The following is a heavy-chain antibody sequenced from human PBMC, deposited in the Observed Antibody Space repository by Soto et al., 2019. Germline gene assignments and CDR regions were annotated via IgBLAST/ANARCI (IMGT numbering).Heavy chain of an antibody. Sequence: QVQLQESGPGLVKPSETLSLTCTVSGGSINSYYWSWIRQPPGKGLEWIGYIYYSGSTNYNPSLKSPVTISVDTSKDQFSLKLSSVTAADTAVYYCARHRYSYGSYYFDYWGQGTLVTVSS. V-gene: IGHV4-59*08. D-gene: IGHD5-18*01. J-gene: IGHJ4*02. CDR2: IYYSGST. CDR1: GGSINSYY. CDR3: ARHRYSYGSYYFDY.